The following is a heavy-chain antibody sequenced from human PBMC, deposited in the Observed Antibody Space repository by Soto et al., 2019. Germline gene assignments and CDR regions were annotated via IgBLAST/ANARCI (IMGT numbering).Heavy chain of an antibody. Sequence: GGSLRLSCAASGFTFSSDWMSWVRQAPGKGLEWVANIKQDGSEKYYVDSVKGRFTISRDNAKNSPYLQMNSLRAEDTAVYYCARSGYFAYTDFDYWGQGTLVTVSS. V-gene: IGHV3-7*01. CDR3: ARSGYFAYTDFDY. CDR1: GFTFSSDW. J-gene: IGHJ4*02. CDR2: IKQDGSEK. D-gene: IGHD3-10*01.